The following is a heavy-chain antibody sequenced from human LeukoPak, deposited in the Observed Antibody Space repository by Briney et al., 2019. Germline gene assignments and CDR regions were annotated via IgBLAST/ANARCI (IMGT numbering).Heavy chain of an antibody. J-gene: IGHJ4*02. Sequence: PSETLSLTCTVSGGSISSYYWSWIRQPAGKGLEWIGRIYTSGSTNYNPSLKSRVTMSVDTSKNQFSLKLSSVTAADTAVYYCARGIVGAPNAYFFDYWGQGTLVTVSS. CDR1: GGSISSYY. V-gene: IGHV4-4*07. CDR2: IYTSGST. CDR3: ARGIVGAPNAYFFDY. D-gene: IGHD1-26*01.